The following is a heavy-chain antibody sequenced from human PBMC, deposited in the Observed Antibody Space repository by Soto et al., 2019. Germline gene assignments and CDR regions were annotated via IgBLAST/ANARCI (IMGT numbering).Heavy chain of an antibody. CDR2: IYQSGTA. V-gene: IGHV4-4*02. J-gene: IGHJ5*02. Sequence: QVQLQESGPGLVKPSETLSLTCAVSGGAISSSNWWTWVRQSPGKGQAWIGEIYQSGTAHYNPSLKSLVAMIVDKSRTLVSLKLTAMNASDTVVDYYARGVVVLSGNNWFDHWGQGTLGTVSS. D-gene: IGHD2-15*01. CDR1: GGAISSSNW. CDR3: ARGVVVLSGNNWFDH.